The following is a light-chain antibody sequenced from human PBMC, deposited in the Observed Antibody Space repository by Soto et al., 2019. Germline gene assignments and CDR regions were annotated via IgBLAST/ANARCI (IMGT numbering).Light chain of an antibody. CDR2: YAS. CDR1: QSISSSY. Sequence: EIVLTQSPTTLSLSPGKRATVSCRASQSISSSYLAWYQQKPGQAPRLLIYYASTRATGVPARFSGSASGTEFTLTISSLQSEDFTVYYCQQYNKWPLTFGQGTKVDIK. CDR3: QQYNKWPLT. V-gene: IGKV3-15*01. J-gene: IGKJ1*01.